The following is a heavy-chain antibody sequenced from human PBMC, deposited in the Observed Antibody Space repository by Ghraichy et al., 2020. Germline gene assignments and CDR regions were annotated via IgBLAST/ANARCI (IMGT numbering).Heavy chain of an antibody. CDR3: ARGLESDSSVGFEC. D-gene: IGHD6-6*01. CDR2: ISNSGST. CDR1: GDSISGYF. J-gene: IGHJ4*02. V-gene: IGHV4-59*03. Sequence: SETLSLTCTVSGDSISGYFWSWIRQPPGKGLEWIGYISNSGSTKYKPSLRSRVTISVDTSKNQFSLRLSSVTAADTAVYYCARGLESDSSVGFECWGQGTLVTVSS.